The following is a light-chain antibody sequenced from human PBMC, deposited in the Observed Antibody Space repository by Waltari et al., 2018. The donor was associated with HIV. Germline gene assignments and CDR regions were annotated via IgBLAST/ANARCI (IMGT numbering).Light chain of an antibody. J-gene: IGLJ1*01. CDR2: DVS. CDR1: TSDVGGYRY. V-gene: IGLV2-8*01. CDR3: KSYAGSNNPYV. Sequence: QSALTQPPSASGSPGQSVTISCTGTTSDVGGYRYVSWYQHHPGKAPKLIIYDVSKRPSGVPDRFSGSKSGTTASLTVSGLQADDEADYYCKSYAGSNNPYVFGTGTKVTVL.